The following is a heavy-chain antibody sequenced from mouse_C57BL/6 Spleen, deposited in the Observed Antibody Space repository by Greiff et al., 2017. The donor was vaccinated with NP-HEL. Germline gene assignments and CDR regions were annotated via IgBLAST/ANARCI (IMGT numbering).Heavy chain of an antibody. Sequence: LQESGPELVKPGASVKMSCKASGYTFTDYNMHWVKQSHGKSLEWIGYINPNNGGTSYNQKFKGKATLTVNKSSSTAYMELRSLTSEDSAVYYCAGGNFYYFDYWGQGTTLTVSS. V-gene: IGHV1-22*01. CDR2: INPNNGGT. CDR1: GYTFTDYN. CDR3: AGGNFYYFDY. D-gene: IGHD2-1*01. J-gene: IGHJ2*01.